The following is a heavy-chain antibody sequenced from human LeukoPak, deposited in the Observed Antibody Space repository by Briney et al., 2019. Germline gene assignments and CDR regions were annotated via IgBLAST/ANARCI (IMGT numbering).Heavy chain of an antibody. D-gene: IGHD5-18*01. CDR1: GYTFTGYY. CDR2: INPNSGGT. J-gene: IGHJ4*02. V-gene: IGHV1-2*02. Sequence: EASVKVSCKASGYTFTGYYMHWVRQAPGQGLEWMGWINPNSGGTNYAQKFQGRVTMTRDTSISTAYMELSRLRSDDTAVYYCARDPPPRGYSYGYDYWGQGTLVTVSS. CDR3: ARDPPPRGYSYGYDY.